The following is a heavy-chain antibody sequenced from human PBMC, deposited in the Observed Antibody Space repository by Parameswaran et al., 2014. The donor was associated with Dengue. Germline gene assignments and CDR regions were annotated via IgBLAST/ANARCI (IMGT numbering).Heavy chain of an antibody. CDR3: ARDPYYYDSSGFNYYYGMDV. CDR2: IYSGGST. D-gene: IGHD3-22*01. V-gene: IGHV3-53*01. Sequence: VRQAPGKGLEWVSVIYSGGSTYYADSVKGRFTISRDNSKNTLYLQMNSLRAEDTAVYYCARDPYYYDSSGFNYYYGMDVWGQGTTVTRLL. J-gene: IGHJ6*02.